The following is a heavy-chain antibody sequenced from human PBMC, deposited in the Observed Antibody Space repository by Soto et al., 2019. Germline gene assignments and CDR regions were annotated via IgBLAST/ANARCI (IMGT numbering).Heavy chain of an antibody. Sequence: GGSLRLSCAASRFTFNNYAMNWVRQAPGKGLEWVSAISGSGGSSYYADSVRGRFTISRDNSRNTLYLQMNSLRAEATAVYYLTKDVADRGCRSSGCCMEGGLLDYGGQGMLVTVSS. J-gene: IGHJ4*02. CDR2: ISGSGGSS. CDR1: RFTFNNYA. V-gene: IGHV3-23*01. D-gene: IGHD1-26*01. CDR3: TKDVADRGCRSSGCCMEGGLLDY.